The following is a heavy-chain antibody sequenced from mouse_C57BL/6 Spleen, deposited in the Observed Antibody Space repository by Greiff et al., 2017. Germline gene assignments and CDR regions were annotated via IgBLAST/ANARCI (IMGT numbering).Heavy chain of an antibody. D-gene: IGHD2-3*01. CDR1: GYTFTSYW. V-gene: IGHV1-64*01. J-gene: IGHJ4*01. CDR3: ARDGYRVYYYAMDY. CDR2: IHPNSGST. Sequence: QVQLQQPGAELVKPGASVKLSCKASGYTFTSYWMHWVKQRPGQGLEWIGMIHPNSGSTNYNEKFKSKATLTVDKSSSTAYMQLSSLTSEDSAVYYCARDGYRVYYYAMDYWGQGTSVTVSS.